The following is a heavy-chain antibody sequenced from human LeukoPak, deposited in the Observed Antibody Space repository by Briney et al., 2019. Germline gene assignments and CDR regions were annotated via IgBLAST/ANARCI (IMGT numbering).Heavy chain of an antibody. J-gene: IGHJ5*02. CDR3: ARQEYCSGGSCYTWFDP. CDR2: IYPADSDI. CDR1: GYVINNYW. Sequence: GESLKISCKGSGYVINNYWIGWVRQMPGKGLEWMGIIYPADSDIRYSPSFQGQVTISADKSISTAYLQWSSLKASDTAMYYCARQEYCSGGSCYTWFDPWGQGTLVTVSS. D-gene: IGHD2-15*01. V-gene: IGHV5-51*01.